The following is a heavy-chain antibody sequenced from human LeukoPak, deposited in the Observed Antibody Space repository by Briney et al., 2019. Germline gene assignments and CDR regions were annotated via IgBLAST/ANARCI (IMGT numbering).Heavy chain of an antibody. CDR3: ARARPGRYDSSDQPPPAA. CDR2: INHSGST. Sequence: PSETLSLTCAVYGGSFSGYYWSWIRQPPGQGLEWIGEINHSGSTNYNPSLKSRVTISVDTSKNQFSLKLSSVTAADTAVYYCARARPGRYDSSDQPPPAAWGQGTLVTVSS. V-gene: IGHV4-34*01. CDR1: GGSFSGYY. D-gene: IGHD3-22*01. J-gene: IGHJ4*02.